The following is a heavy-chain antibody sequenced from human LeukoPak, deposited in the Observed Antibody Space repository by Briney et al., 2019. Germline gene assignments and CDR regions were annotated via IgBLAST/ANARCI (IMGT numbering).Heavy chain of an antibody. CDR2: MNPNSGGT. Sequence: VKVSCKASGYTFTSYDINWVRQATGQGLEWMGWMNPNSGGTNYAQKFQGRVTMTRDTSISTAYMELSRLRSDDTAVYYCAREGQYSSSWYLGYWGQGTLVTVSS. V-gene: IGHV1-2*02. CDR3: AREGQYSSSWYLGY. CDR1: GYTFTSYD. D-gene: IGHD6-13*01. J-gene: IGHJ4*02.